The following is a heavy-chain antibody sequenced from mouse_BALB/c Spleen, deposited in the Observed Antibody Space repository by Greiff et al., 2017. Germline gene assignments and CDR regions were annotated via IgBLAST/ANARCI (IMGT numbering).Heavy chain of an antibody. CDR1: GYTFTSYY. CDR2: INPSNGGT. Sequence: VKLQQPGAELVKPGASVKLSCKASGYTFTSYYMYWVKQRPGQGLEWIGGINPSNGGTNFNEKFKSKATLTVDKSSSTAYMQLSSLTSEDSAVYYCTTSFITTVGYYAMDYWGQGTSVTVSS. V-gene: IGHV1S81*02. D-gene: IGHD1-1*01. J-gene: IGHJ4*01. CDR3: TTSFITTVGYYAMDY.